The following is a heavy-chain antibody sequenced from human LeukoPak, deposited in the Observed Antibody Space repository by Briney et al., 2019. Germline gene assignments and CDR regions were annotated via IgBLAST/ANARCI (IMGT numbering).Heavy chain of an antibody. V-gene: IGHV1-46*01. J-gene: IGHJ4*02. CDR2: INPSPGST. Sequence: GASVKVSCKASGYTFTSSFINWVRQAPGQRPEWWGIINPSPGSTRYAQTFQGRVTMTRDTSTGTVYMELRSLRCEDTAVYYCARGGYDFSTGYYPSRWGQGTLVTVPS. CDR1: GYTFTSSF. CDR3: ARGGYDFSTGYYPSR. D-gene: IGHD3-3*01.